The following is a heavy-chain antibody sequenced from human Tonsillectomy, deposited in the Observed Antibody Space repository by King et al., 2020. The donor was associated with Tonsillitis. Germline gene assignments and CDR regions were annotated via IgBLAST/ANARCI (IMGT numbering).Heavy chain of an antibody. CDR1: GGSISSGGYS. V-gene: IGHV4-30-2*01. D-gene: IGHD4-17*01. CDR2: IYHSGGT. CDR3: ARGLDYGDHYFDY. J-gene: IGHJ4*02. Sequence: LQLQESGSGLVKPSQTLSLTCAVLGGSISSGGYSWSWIRQPPGKGLEWIGYIYHSGGTSYNPSLKSRVTISVDMSKNQFFLKLNSVTAADTAVYYCARGLDYGDHYFDYWGQGTLVTVSS.